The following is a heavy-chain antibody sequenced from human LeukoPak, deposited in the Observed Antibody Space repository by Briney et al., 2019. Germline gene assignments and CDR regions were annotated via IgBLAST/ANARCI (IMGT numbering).Heavy chain of an antibody. CDR1: GGTFSSYA. CDR3: ARDYTGGTRHGY. CDR2: IIPILGIA. J-gene: IGHJ4*02. Sequence: SVKVSCKASGGTFSSYAISWVRQAPGQGLEWMGRIIPILGIANYAQKFQGRVTITADKSTSTAYMELSSLRSEDTAVYYCARDYTGGTRHGYWGQGTLVTVSS. D-gene: IGHD2-8*02. V-gene: IGHV1-69*04.